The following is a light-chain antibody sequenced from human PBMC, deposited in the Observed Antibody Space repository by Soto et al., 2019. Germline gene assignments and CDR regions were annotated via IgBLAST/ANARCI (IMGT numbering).Light chain of an antibody. Sequence: DIVMTQSPDSLAVSLGERATINCKSSQSVLYSSNNKNYLAWYQQKPGQPPKLLIHWASTRESGVPDRFSVSESGTDFTLTISSLQAEDVAVYYCQQYYSTPCTFGQGTKLEIK. CDR1: QSVLYSSNNKNY. CDR2: WAS. V-gene: IGKV4-1*01. CDR3: QQYYSTPCT. J-gene: IGKJ2*02.